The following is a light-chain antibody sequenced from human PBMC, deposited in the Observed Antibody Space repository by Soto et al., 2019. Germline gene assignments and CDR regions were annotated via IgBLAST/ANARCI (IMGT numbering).Light chain of an antibody. J-gene: IGKJ4*01. V-gene: IGKV3-20*01. CDR2: ATS. CDR1: QSVSSTY. CDR3: QQYDNSPLT. Sequence: EIVLTQSPGTLSLSPGERATLSCRASQSVSSTYFAWYQQKPGQAPRLLMYATSTRAPGIPDRFSGRGSGTDFTLTISRLEPEDFAVYYCQQYDNSPLTFGGGTKVEIK.